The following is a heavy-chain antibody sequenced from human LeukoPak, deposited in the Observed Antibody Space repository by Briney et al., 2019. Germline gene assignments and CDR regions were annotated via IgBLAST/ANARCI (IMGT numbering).Heavy chain of an antibody. D-gene: IGHD5-12*01. V-gene: IGHV3-11*01. Sequence: GGSLRLSCAASGFTFSEYYMSWIRQAPGKGLEWVADISSSGDIVSYGESVQGRFTISRDNAKDSLSPQLNSLRADDTAVYYCAREIVAGTFDYWGQGTLVTVSS. J-gene: IGHJ4*02. CDR3: AREIVAGTFDY. CDR1: GFTFSEYY. CDR2: ISSSGDIV.